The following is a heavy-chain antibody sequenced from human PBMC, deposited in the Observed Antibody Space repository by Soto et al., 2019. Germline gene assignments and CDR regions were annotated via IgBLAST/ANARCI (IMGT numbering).Heavy chain of an antibody. CDR2: IYYSGST. D-gene: IGHD2-21*02. CDR3: ARSGGDCGGDCYDPPTVDE. CDR1: GGSISSYY. J-gene: IGHJ4*02. V-gene: IGHV4-59*01. Sequence: SETLSLTCTVSGGSISSYYWSWIRQPPGKGLEWIGYIYYSGSTNYNPSLKSRVTISVDTSKNQFSLKLSSVTAADTAVYYCARSGGDCGGDCYDPPTVDEWGQGTLVTVSS.